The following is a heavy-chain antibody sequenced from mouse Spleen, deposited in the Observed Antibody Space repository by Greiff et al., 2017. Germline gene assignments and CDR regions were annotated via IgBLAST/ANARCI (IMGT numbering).Heavy chain of an antibody. Sequence: VMLVESGPDLVAPSQSLSITCTVSGFSLTSYGVHWVRQPPGKGLEWLVVIWSDGSTTYNSALKSRLSISKDNSKSQVFLKMNSLQTDDTAMYYCARGDYYGSSYPYYAMDYWGQGTSVTVSS. CDR3: ARGDYYGSSYPYYAMDY. CDR1: GFSLTSYG. CDR2: IWSDGST. V-gene: IGHV2-6-2*01. D-gene: IGHD1-1*01. J-gene: IGHJ4*01.